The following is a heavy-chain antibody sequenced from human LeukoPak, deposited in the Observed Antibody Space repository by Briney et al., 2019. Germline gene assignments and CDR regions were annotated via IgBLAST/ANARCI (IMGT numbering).Heavy chain of an antibody. Sequence: PGGSLRLSCAASGFTFSSYMMNWVRQAPGKGLEWVSSINSGSTYTYYTESVKGRFTVSRDNAKNSLFLQMNSLRAEDTAIYYCARSLTTLTYEGYWGQGALVTVSS. CDR1: GFTFSSYM. CDR2: INSGSTYT. J-gene: IGHJ4*02. CDR3: ARSLTTLTYEGY. V-gene: IGHV3-21*01. D-gene: IGHD1-1*01.